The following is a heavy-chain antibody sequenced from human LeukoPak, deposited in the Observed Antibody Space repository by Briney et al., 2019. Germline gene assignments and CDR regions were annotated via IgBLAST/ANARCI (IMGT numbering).Heavy chain of an antibody. D-gene: IGHD3-3*01. J-gene: IGHJ6*02. CDR2: IKSKTDGGTT. V-gene: IGHV3-15*07. Sequence: GGSLRLSCAASGFSFSNAWMNWVRQAPGKGLEWVGRIKSKTDGGTTDYAAPVKGRFTISRDDSKNTLYLQMNSLKTEDTAVYYCTTDPFRSGLPYYYYGMDVWGQGTTVTVSS. CDR3: TTDPFRSGLPYYYYGMDV. CDR1: GFSFSNAW.